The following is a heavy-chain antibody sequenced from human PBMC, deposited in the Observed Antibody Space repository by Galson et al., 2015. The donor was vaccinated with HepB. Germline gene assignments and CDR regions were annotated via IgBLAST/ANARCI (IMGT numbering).Heavy chain of an antibody. CDR2: INHSGIP. J-gene: IGHJ6*02. CDR3: PYFFGSGSFFMDV. Sequence: ETLSLTCAVYGASLTDYYWNWIRQPPGKGPEWIGEINHSGIPKYNPSLRSRLTISIDRSKKQFSLKLKSVTAADTAVYYCPYFFGSGSFFMDVWGQGTAVTVSS. CDR1: GASLTDYY. V-gene: IGHV4-34*01. D-gene: IGHD3-10*01.